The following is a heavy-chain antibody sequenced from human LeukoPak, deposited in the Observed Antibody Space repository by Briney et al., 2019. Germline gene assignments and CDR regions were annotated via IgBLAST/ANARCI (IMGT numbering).Heavy chain of an antibody. J-gene: IGHJ5*02. V-gene: IGHV4-4*07. CDR2: VFHTGQH. Sequence: PSETLSLTCSVSGESMTPYYWTWIRQSAGKGLAWLGRVFHTGQHNYNPSLKSRLSMSLDASRNLVSLTLTSVTAADTAIYYCARVSGYCSGGRCYGGQWFDPWGQGTLVIVSS. D-gene: IGHD2-15*01. CDR1: GESMTPYY. CDR3: ARVSGYCSGGRCYGGQWFDP.